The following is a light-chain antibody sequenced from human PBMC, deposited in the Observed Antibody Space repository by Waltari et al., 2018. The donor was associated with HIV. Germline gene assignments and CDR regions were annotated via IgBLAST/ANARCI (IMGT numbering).Light chain of an antibody. CDR3: QQYNNWPLT. J-gene: IGKJ4*01. V-gene: IGKV3-15*01. Sequence: ERVMTQSPATLPASPGERDTLSCRASQRVSSNLAWYQQTPGQAPRLLIYGASTRATGIPARFSGSGYGTDFTLTIGSLQSEDFAVYYCQQYNNWPLTFGGGTTVEIK. CDR1: QRVSSN. CDR2: GAS.